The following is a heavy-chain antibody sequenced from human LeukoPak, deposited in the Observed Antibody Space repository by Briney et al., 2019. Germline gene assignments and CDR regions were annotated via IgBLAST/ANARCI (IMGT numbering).Heavy chain of an antibody. D-gene: IGHD2-2*01. Sequence: GGSLRLSCAASGFTFNAYAMSWVRQAPGKGLEWASSISGSGGSTYYAGSVKGRFTISRDNSRNTLYLQMSSLGAEDTAVYYCASNWRGCSSTTCYGGGLDYWGQGILVTVSS. V-gene: IGHV3-23*01. CDR3: ASNWRGCSSTTCYGGGLDY. CDR2: ISGSGGST. CDR1: GFTFNAYA. J-gene: IGHJ4*02.